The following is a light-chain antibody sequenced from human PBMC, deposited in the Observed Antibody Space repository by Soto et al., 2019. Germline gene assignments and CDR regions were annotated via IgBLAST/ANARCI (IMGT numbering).Light chain of an antibody. V-gene: IGLV2-14*01. CDR3: SSYTSSITPYV. CDR1: ITHNGAYHY. CDR2: GVS. J-gene: IGLJ1*01. Sequence: QSVLTQPASVSGAPGQSSTISCTGTITHNGAYHYVSWYQQHPGKAPKLLIYGVSSRPSGVSNRFSGSKSGNAAYLTISGLQADDEAEYYCSSYTSSITPYVFGTGTKVTVL.